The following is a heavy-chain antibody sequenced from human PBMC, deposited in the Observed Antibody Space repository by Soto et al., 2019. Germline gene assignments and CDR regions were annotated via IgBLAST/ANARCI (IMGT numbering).Heavy chain of an antibody. D-gene: IGHD3-9*01. CDR3: ALVRYFEWSLPYETDY. V-gene: IGHV1-46*01. CDR1: GYTFTSYY. J-gene: IGHJ4*02. CDR2: INPSGGST. Sequence: ASVKVSCKASGYTFTSYYMHWVRQAPGQGLEWMGIINPSGGSTSYAQKFQGRVTMTRDTSTSTVYMELSSLRSEDTAVYYCALVRYFEWSLPYETDYWGQGTLVTVSS.